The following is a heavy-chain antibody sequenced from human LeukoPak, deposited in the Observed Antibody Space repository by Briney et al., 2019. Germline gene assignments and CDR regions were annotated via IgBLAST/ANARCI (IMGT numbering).Heavy chain of an antibody. D-gene: IGHD1-26*01. Sequence: AGGSLRLSCAASGLTFRNYAMNWVRQAPGKGLEWVSHITASGTAMFYADSVKGRFTISRDNAKNSLYLQMNSLRDEDTAVYYCASSGSYRFDYWGQGTLVTVSS. CDR2: ITASGTAM. CDR3: ASSGSYRFDY. V-gene: IGHV3-48*02. J-gene: IGHJ4*02. CDR1: GLTFRNYA.